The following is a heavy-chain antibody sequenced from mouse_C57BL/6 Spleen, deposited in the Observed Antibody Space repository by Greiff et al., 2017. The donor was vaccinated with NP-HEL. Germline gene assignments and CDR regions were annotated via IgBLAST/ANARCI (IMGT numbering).Heavy chain of an antibody. CDR3: ARSVVATDWYFDV. D-gene: IGHD1-1*01. V-gene: IGHV1-64*01. CDR2: IHPNSGST. CDR1: GYTFTSYW. Sequence: QVQLQQSGAELVKPGASVKLSCKASGYTFTSYWMHWVKQRPGQGLEWIGMIHPNSGSTNYNEKFKSKATLTVDKSSSTAYMQLSSLTSEDSAVYYCARSVVATDWYFDVWGTWTTVTVSS. J-gene: IGHJ1*03.